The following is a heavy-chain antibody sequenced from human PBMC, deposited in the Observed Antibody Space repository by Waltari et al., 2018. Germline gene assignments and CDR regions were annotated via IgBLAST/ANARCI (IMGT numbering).Heavy chain of an antibody. D-gene: IGHD3-22*01. Sequence: EVQLVESGGGLVQPGGSLRLSCAASGFTVSSNYMSWVRQAPGKGLEWVSVIYSGGSTYYADSVKGRFTISRDNSKNTLDLQMNSLRAEDTAVYYCARGPNYYDSSGSFDYWGQGTLVTVSS. CDR1: GFTVSSNY. CDR3: ARGPNYYDSSGSFDY. V-gene: IGHV3-66*02. J-gene: IGHJ4*02. CDR2: IYSGGST.